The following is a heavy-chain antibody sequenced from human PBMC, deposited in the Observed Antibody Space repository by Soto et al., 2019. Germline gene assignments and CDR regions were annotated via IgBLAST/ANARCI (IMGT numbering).Heavy chain of an antibody. Sequence: EVQLLDSGGGLAQPGGSRRLSCAVSGITFPNYALGWVRQPPGKGLEWVSGISGSVGSTTHYADSVKGRFTISRDNSKNNLFLQLNSLRAEDTDFYYCSKHRGFFAGPLDSWGQGTLVSVSS. CDR3: SKHRGFFAGPLDS. CDR1: GITFPNYA. CDR2: ISGSVGSTT. V-gene: IGHV3-23*01. D-gene: IGHD2-21*01. J-gene: IGHJ4*02.